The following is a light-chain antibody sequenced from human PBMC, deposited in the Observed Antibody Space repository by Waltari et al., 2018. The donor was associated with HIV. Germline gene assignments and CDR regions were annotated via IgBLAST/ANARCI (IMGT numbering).Light chain of an antibody. J-gene: IGKJ4*01. CDR3: HQYFSDPFT. V-gene: IGKV1-NL1*01. CDR2: GAY. Sequence: DIQMTQFPSSLSASVGGRVTITCRATQDIGHSVSRYQQRPGNVPKLLLYGAYIRHRGVASRFSGSGSGTKYTLTISSLQPEDFATYYCHQYFSDPFTFGGGTKVEI. CDR1: QDIGHS.